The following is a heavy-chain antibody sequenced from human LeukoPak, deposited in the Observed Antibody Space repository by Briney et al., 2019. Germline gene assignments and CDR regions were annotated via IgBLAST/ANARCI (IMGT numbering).Heavy chain of an antibody. D-gene: IGHD3-22*01. Sequence: SETLSLTCTVSGGSISSYYWSWIRQPAGKGLEWIGRIYTSGSTNYNPPLKSRVTMSVDTSKNQFSLKLSSVTAADTAVYYCARMLYYYDSSGYRVPSHLDYWGQGTLVTVSS. V-gene: IGHV4-4*07. J-gene: IGHJ4*02. CDR3: ARMLYYYDSSGYRVPSHLDY. CDR1: GGSISSYY. CDR2: IYTSGST.